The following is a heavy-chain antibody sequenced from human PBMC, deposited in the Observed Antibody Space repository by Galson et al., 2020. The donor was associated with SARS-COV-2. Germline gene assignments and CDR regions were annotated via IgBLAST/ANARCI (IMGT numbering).Heavy chain of an antibody. CDR1: GFTFSSSA. V-gene: IGHV3-30*04. CDR2: ISYDGTKR. Sequence: GGSLRLSCRGSGFTFSSSAMHWVRQAPGKGLEWVAIISYDGTKRYNLDSVKGRFTISRDNSKNTLFLQMDSLTTEDTAVYYCARETDDYTSSWYDYWGQGTLVTVSS. D-gene: IGHD6-13*01. J-gene: IGHJ4*02. CDR3: ARETDDYTSSWYDY.